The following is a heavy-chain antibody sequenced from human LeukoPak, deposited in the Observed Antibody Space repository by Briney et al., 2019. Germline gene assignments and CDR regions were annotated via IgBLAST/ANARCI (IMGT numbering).Heavy chain of an antibody. CDR2: ISDSGGFT. Sequence: GGSLRLSCAASGFTFSNYAMSWVRQAPGRGLGWVSAISDSGGFTYYVDSVKGRFTISRDNSKKTLYLNMNGLRAEDTALYYCAKEDLYDGMDVWGKGTTVTVSS. CDR3: AKEDLYDGMDV. J-gene: IGHJ6*04. V-gene: IGHV3-23*01. CDR1: GFTFSNYA.